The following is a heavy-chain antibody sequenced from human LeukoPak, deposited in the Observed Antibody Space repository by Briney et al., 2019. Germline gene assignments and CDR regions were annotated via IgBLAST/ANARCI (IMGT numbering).Heavy chain of an antibody. CDR3: AKDSSGWHPLEFDY. CDR2: ISGSGGST. Sequence: PGGSLRLSCAASGFTFSSYEMNWVRQAPGKGLEWVSAISGSGGSTYYADSVKGRFTISRDNSKNTLYLQMNSLRAEDTAVYYCAKDSSGWHPLEFDYWGQGTLVTVSS. CDR1: GFTFSSYE. D-gene: IGHD6-19*01. V-gene: IGHV3-23*01. J-gene: IGHJ4*02.